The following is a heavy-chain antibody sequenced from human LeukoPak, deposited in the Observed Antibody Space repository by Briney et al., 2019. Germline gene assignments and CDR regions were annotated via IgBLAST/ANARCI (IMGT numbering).Heavy chain of an antibody. Sequence: GGSLRLSCAASGFTFDDYAMHWVRQAPGKGLEWVSGISWNSGSIGYADSVKGRITISRDNAKNSLYLQMNSLRAEDTALYYCAKGPRARDYYYYYYMDVWGKGTTVTVSS. J-gene: IGHJ6*03. CDR3: AKGPRARDYYYYYYMDV. V-gene: IGHV3-9*01. CDR1: GFTFDDYA. CDR2: ISWNSGSI.